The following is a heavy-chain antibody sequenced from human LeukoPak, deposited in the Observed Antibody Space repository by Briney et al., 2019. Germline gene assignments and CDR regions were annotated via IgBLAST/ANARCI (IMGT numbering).Heavy chain of an antibody. J-gene: IGHJ5*02. CDR1: GGSISSGDYY. Sequence: SETLSLTRTVSGGSISSGDYYWSWIRQPPGKGLEWIGYIYYSGSTYYNPSLKSRVTISVDTSKNQFSLKLSSVTAADTAVYYCARDRRSVANWFDPWGQGTLVTVSS. CDR3: ARDRRSVANWFDP. V-gene: IGHV4-30-4*01. CDR2: IYYSGST.